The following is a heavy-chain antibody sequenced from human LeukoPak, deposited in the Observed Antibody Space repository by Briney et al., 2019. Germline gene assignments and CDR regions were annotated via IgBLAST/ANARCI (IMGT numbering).Heavy chain of an antibody. J-gene: IGHJ4*02. Sequence: GGSLRLSCAASGFTFSSYSMNWVRQAPGKGLEWVSSISSSSSYIYCADSVKGRFTISRDNAKNSLYLQMNSLRAEDTAVYYCARGYYYDSRRFYYFDYWGQGTLVTVSS. CDR2: ISSSSSYI. D-gene: IGHD3-22*01. V-gene: IGHV3-21*01. CDR1: GFTFSSYS. CDR3: ARGYYYDSRRFYYFDY.